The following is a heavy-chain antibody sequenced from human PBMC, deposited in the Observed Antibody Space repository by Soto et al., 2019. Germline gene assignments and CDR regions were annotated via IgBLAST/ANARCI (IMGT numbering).Heavy chain of an antibody. CDR1: GFTFNRFA. J-gene: IGHJ4*02. Sequence: GGSLRLSCAASGFTFNRFAMSWVRQAPGKGLEWVSAISGDGENTHHADSVKGRLTISRDNSKNTLYLQMNSLRVEDTAVYYCVKSAGTYYALVDYWGQGTLVTVSS. V-gene: IGHV3-23*01. D-gene: IGHD3-10*01. CDR3: VKSAGTYYALVDY. CDR2: ISGDGENT.